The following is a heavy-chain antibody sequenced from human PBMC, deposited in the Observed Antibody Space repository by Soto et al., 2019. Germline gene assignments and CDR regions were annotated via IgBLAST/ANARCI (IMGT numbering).Heavy chain of an antibody. V-gene: IGHV3-30*18. CDR1: GFTFRSYG. CDR3: AKDRPWFDP. CDR2: ISYDGSNK. J-gene: IGHJ5*02. Sequence: AGSLRLSCAACGFTFRSYGMDGVRQAPGKGLEWVAVISYDGSNKYYADSVKGRFTISRDNSKNTLYLQMNSLRAEDTAVYYCAKDRPWFDPWGQGTLVTVSS.